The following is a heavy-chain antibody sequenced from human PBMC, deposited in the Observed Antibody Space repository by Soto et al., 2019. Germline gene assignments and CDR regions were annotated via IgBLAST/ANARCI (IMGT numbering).Heavy chain of an antibody. D-gene: IGHD1-26*01. CDR2: IIPILGIA. Sequence: QVQLVQSGAEVKKPGSSVKVSCKASGGTFSSYTISWVRQAPGQGLEWMGRIIPILGIANYAQKFQGRVTITAEKSTSTAYMELSSLRSEDTAVYYCASYLRDYNGKDVWGQGTTVTVSS. J-gene: IGHJ6*02. V-gene: IGHV1-69*02. CDR3: ASYLRDYNGKDV. CDR1: GGTFSSYT.